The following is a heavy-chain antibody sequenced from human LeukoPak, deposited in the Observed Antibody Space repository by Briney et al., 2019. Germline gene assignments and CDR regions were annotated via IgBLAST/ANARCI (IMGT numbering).Heavy chain of an antibody. Sequence: ASVKVSCKVSGYTLAELSMHWVRQAPGKGLEWMGGFDPEDGETIYAQKFQGRVTMTEDSSTDTAYMELSSLRSEDTAVYYCATGMSVGATGFDYWGQGTLVTVSS. CDR1: GYTLAELS. CDR3: ATGMSVGATGFDY. V-gene: IGHV1-24*01. CDR2: FDPEDGET. J-gene: IGHJ4*02. D-gene: IGHD1-26*01.